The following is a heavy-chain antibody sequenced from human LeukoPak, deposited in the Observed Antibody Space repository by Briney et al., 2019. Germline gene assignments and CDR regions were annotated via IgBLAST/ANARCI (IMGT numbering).Heavy chain of an antibody. CDR3: ARTPVNYRYNWFDP. V-gene: IGHV4-34*01. D-gene: IGHD4-11*01. CDR1: GGSFSGYY. CDR2: IHHSGST. Sequence: SETLSLTCAVYGGSFSGYYWSWIRQPPGKGLEWIGEIHHSGSTNYSPSLKSRVTISVDTSKNQFSLKLSSVTAADTAVYYCARTPVNYRYNWFDPWGQGTLVTVSS. J-gene: IGHJ5*02.